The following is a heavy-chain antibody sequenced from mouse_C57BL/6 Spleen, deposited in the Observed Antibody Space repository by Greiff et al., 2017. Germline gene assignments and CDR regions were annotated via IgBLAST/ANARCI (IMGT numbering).Heavy chain of an antibody. Sequence: QVQLQQSGPGLVQPSQSLSITCTVSGFSLTSYGVHWVRQSPGKGLEWLGVIWSGGSTDYNAAFISRLSISKDNSKSQVFFKMNSLQADDTAIYYCAIHYYGSSYDWYFDVWGTGTTVTVSS. CDR2: IWSGGST. CDR1: GFSLTSYG. D-gene: IGHD1-1*01. V-gene: IGHV2-2*01. CDR3: AIHYYGSSYDWYFDV. J-gene: IGHJ1*03.